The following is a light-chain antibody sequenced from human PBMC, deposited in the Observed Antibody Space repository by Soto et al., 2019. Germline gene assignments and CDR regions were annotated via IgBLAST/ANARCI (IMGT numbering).Light chain of an antibody. CDR3: YRYKVLRPACT. V-gene: IGKV3-15*01. CDR1: RDINSN. J-gene: IGKJ5*01. Sequence: IVVKKSAVALFVSHGERATLSCRASRDINSNLAWYQQKPGQAPRLLIYGASTRATGIPARFSGSGSVTECTLTISSLRGDDIAVEQCYRYKVLRPACTVGQGTRLEIK. CDR2: GAS.